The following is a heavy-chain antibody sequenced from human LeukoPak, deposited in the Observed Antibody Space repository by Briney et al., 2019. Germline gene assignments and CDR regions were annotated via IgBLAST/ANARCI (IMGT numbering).Heavy chain of an antibody. CDR3: ARESYWGSSGKGFDS. CDR2: ISSPSTNI. D-gene: IGHD7-27*01. V-gene: IGHV3-48*02. Sequence: GGSLRLSCAASGFSFTSYSMNWVRQAPGKGLELVSYISSPSTNIYYVDSVKGRFTISRDNAKNTMYLQMNSLRDEDTAVYYCARESYWGSSGKGFDSWGHGTLVTVSS. CDR1: GFSFTSYS. J-gene: IGHJ4*01.